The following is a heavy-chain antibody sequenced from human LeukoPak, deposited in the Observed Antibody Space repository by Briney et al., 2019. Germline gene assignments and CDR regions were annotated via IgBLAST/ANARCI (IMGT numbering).Heavy chain of an antibody. Sequence: APVKVSCKASGYTFTGYYMHWVRQAPGQGLEWMGRINPNSGGTNYAQKFQGRVTMTRDTSISTAYMELSRLRSDDTAVYYCASPYQNNPAEYFQHWGQGTLVTVSS. CDR1: GYTFTGYY. J-gene: IGHJ1*01. CDR2: INPNSGGT. CDR3: ASPYQNNPAEYFQH. D-gene: IGHD1-14*01. V-gene: IGHV1-2*06.